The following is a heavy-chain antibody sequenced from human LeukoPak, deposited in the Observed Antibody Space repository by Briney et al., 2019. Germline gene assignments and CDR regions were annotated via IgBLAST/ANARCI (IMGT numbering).Heavy chain of an antibody. CDR1: GFTVSSNY. D-gene: IGHD3-22*01. Sequence: GGSLRLSCAASGFTVSSNYMSWVRQAPAKGLEWVTVIYSGGSTYYADSVKGRFTISRDNSKNTLYLQMTSLRAADTAVHYCAREPTYYYDSSGYHFDYWGQGTLVTVSS. CDR2: IYSGGST. CDR3: AREPTYYYDSSGYHFDY. J-gene: IGHJ4*02. V-gene: IGHV3-66*01.